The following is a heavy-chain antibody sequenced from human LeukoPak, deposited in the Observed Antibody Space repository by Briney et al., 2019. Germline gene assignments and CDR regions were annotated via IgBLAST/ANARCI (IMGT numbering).Heavy chain of an antibody. Sequence: VASVKVSCKASGYTITGYYIHWVRQAPGQGLEWMGWINPNSGGTNYAQKFQGRVTMTRDTSISTAYMELSRLRSDDTAEYYCARDSSRVRASAFDIWGQGTMVTVSS. CDR1: GYTITGYY. J-gene: IGHJ3*02. V-gene: IGHV1-2*02. CDR2: INPNSGGT. D-gene: IGHD3-10*01. CDR3: ARDSSRVRASAFDI.